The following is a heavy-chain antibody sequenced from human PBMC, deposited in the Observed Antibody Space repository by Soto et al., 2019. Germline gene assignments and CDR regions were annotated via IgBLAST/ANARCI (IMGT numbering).Heavy chain of an antibody. V-gene: IGHV5-10-1*01. Sequence: GESLKISCKGSGYSFTSYWISWVRQMPGKGLEWMGRIDPSDSYTNYSPSFQGHVTISADKSISTAYLQWSSLKASDTAMYYCARHERAAADYYYYYGMDVWGQGTTVTVSS. CDR3: ARHERAAADYYYYYGMDV. J-gene: IGHJ6*02. CDR1: GYSFTSYW. D-gene: IGHD6-13*01. CDR2: IDPSDSYT.